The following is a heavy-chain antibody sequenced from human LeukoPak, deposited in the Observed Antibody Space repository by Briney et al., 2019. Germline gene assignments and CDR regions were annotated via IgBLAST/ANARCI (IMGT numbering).Heavy chain of an antibody. CDR3: ARVPRAVTTYWFDP. CDR2: INPNSGGT. D-gene: IGHD4-11*01. V-gene: IGHV1-2*02. J-gene: IGHJ5*02. CDR1: GYTFTGYY. Sequence: ASVKVSCKASGYTFTGYYIHWVRQAPGQGLEWIGWINPNSGGTNYAQKLQGRVTMTTDTSTSTAYMELRSLRSDDTAVYYCARVPRAVTTYWFDPWGQGTLVTVSS.